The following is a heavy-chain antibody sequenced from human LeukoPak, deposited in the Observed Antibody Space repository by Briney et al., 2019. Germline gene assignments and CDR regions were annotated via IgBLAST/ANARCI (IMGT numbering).Heavy chain of an antibody. CDR1: GFTFSSYW. V-gene: IGHV3-48*04. Sequence: GGSLRLSCAASGFTFSSYWMSWVRQAPGKGLEWVSYTSSSSSTIYYADSVKSRFTISRDNAKNSLYLQMNSLRAEDTAVYYCARLRYYGMDVWGQGTTVTVSS. CDR3: ARLRYYGMDV. CDR2: TSSSSSTI. J-gene: IGHJ6*02.